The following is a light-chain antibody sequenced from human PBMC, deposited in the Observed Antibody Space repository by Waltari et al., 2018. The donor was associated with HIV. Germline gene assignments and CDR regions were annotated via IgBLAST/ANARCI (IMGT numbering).Light chain of an antibody. CDR2: SNN. J-gene: IGLJ2*01. Sequence: QSLLSQPPSASGTPGQRVTISCSGSNSDIGSNTVNWYQRLPGTAPTALIYSNNQRPSGVPDRFSGSKSGTSASLAIGGLQPEDEAEYYCATWDDSLSAVVFGGGTKVTVL. V-gene: IGLV1-44*01. CDR1: NSDIGSNT. CDR3: ATWDDSLSAVV.